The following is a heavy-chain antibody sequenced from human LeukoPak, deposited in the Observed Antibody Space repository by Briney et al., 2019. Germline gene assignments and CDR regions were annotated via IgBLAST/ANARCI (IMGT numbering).Heavy chain of an antibody. CDR3: AREKTYSGWFGGVY. V-gene: IGHV3-7*01. Sequence: GGSLRLSCAASGFTFNSYCMGWVRQAPGEGLEWVANIKQDGSEKYYVDSVKGRFAISRDNAKNSLYLQMNSLRAEDTAVYYCAREKTYSGWFGGVYRGQGTLVTVSS. D-gene: IGHD6-19*01. J-gene: IGHJ4*02. CDR2: IKQDGSEK. CDR1: GFTFNSYC.